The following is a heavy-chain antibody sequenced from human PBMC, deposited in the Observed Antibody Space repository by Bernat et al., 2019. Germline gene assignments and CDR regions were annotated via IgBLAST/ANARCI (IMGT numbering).Heavy chain of an antibody. CDR1: GFTFSSYS. CDR3: ARVWATVIEFDAFDI. Sequence: EVQLVESGGGLVQPGGSLRLSCAASGFTFSSYSMNWVRQAPGKGLEWVSYISDSSSAIYYADSVKGRFTISRDNDKNSLYLQMNSLRDEDTAVYYCARVWATVIEFDAFDIWGQGTMVTVSS. D-gene: IGHD4-17*01. V-gene: IGHV3-48*02. CDR2: ISDSSSAI. J-gene: IGHJ3*02.